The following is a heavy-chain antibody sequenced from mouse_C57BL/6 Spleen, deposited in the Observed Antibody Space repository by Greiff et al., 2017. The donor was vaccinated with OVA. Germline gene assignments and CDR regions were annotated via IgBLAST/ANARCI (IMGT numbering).Heavy chain of an antibody. CDR1: GFTFSDYG. V-gene: IGHV5-17*01. CDR2: ISSGSSTI. CDR3: ATGGGSYYYAMDY. Sequence: EVKLVESGGGLVKPGGSLKLSCAASGFTFSDYGMHWVRQAPEKGLEWVAYISSGSSTIYYADTVKGRITISRDNAKNTLFLQMTSLRSEDTAMDYCATGGGSYYYAMDYWGQGTSVTVSS. J-gene: IGHJ4*01.